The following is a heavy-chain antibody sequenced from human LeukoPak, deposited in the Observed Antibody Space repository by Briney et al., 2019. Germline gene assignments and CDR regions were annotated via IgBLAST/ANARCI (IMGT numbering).Heavy chain of an antibody. CDR2: ISSSSSTI. V-gene: IGHV3-48*02. CDR1: GFIFNNYA. D-gene: IGHD3-3*01. CDR3: ARGKREVEWGFDY. J-gene: IGHJ4*02. Sequence: GGSLRLSCAASGFIFNNYAIHWVRQAPGKGLEWVSYISSSSSTIYYADSVKGRFTISRDNAKNSLYLQMNSLRDEDTAVYYCARGKREVEWGFDYWGQGTLVTVSS.